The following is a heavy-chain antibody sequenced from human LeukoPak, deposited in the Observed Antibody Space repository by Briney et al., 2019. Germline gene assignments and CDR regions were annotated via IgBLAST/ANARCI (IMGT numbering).Heavy chain of an antibody. Sequence: SETLSLPCGVSGYSISSGYYWGWIRQPPGKGLEWTWSINHSGSTYYNPSLKSRITISVHTSKNQFSLKLSSVTAADTAVYYCARIGDTDPSTPFDYWGQGTLVTVSS. CDR2: INHSGST. CDR1: GYSISSGYY. V-gene: IGHV4-38-2*01. CDR3: ARIGDTDPSTPFDY. J-gene: IGHJ4*02. D-gene: IGHD4-17*01.